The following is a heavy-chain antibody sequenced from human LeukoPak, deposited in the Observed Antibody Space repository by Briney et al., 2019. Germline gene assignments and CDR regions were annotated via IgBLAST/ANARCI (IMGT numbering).Heavy chain of an antibody. V-gene: IGHV3-30*03. Sequence: PGRSLRLSCAASGFTFSSYGMPWVRQAPGKGLEWVAVISYDGSNKYYADSVKGRFTISRDNSKNTLYLQMNSLRAEDTAVYYCVRDFRSADYWGQGILVTVSS. J-gene: IGHJ4*02. CDR1: GFTFSSYG. CDR3: VRDFRSADY. CDR2: ISYDGSNK.